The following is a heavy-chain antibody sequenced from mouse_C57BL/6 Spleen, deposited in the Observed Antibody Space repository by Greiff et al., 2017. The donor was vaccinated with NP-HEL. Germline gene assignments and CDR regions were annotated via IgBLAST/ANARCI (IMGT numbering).Heavy chain of an antibody. CDR2: INPYNGDT. CDR3: ARRGYYYYGSSYEAWFAY. CDR1: GYSFTGYF. Sequence: EVQLVESGPELVKPGDSVKISCKASGYSFTGYFMNWVMQSHGKSLEWIGRINPYNGDTFYNQKFKGKATLTVDKSSSTAHMELRSLTSEDSAVYYCARRGYYYYGSSYEAWFAYWGQGTLVTVSA. V-gene: IGHV1-20*01. J-gene: IGHJ3*01. D-gene: IGHD1-1*01.